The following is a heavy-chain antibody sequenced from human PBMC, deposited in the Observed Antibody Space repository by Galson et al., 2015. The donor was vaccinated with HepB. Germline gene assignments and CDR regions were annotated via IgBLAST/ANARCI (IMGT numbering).Heavy chain of an antibody. V-gene: IGHV3-30*18. CDR2: ISYDGSNK. Sequence: SLRLSCAASGFTFSSYGMHWVRQAPGKGLEWVAVISYDGSNKYYADSVKGRFTISRDNSKNTLYLQMNSLRAEDTAVYYCAKALWFGENNWFDPWGQGTLVTVSS. J-gene: IGHJ5*02. D-gene: IGHD3-10*01. CDR1: GFTFSSYG. CDR3: AKALWFGENNWFDP.